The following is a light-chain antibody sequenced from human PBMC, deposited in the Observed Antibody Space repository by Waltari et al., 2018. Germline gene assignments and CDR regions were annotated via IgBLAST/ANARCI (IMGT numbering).Light chain of an antibody. CDR2: QDT. CDR3: QVWDNTTAV. CDR1: KLADQY. Sequence: SYDLTQSPSVSVSPGQTARITCPGDKLADQYANWYQQNAGQSPVLVIYQDTKRPLGIPGRFSGSSSGNTATLTISGTQSLDEADYFCQVWDNTTAVFGGGTKVTVL. J-gene: IGLJ3*02. V-gene: IGLV3-1*01.